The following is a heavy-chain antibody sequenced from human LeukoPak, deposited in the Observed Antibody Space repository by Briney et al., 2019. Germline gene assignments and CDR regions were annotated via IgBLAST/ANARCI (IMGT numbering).Heavy chain of an antibody. Sequence: QSGGSLRLSCAASGATLSSYAMSWVRQAPGKGLEWVSAISGSGDSTSYADSVKGRFTVSRDNSKNTLYLQMNSLRVDDTAVYYCAKGGRDYYASGSYYSRLYGMDVWGQGTTVTVCS. CDR1: GATLSSYA. D-gene: IGHD3-10*01. J-gene: IGHJ6*02. V-gene: IGHV3-23*01. CDR2: ISGSGDST. CDR3: AKGGRDYYASGSYYSRLYGMDV.